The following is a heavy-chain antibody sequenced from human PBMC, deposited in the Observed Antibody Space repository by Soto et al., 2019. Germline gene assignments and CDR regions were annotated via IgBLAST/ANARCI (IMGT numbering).Heavy chain of an antibody. Sequence: ASVKVSCQASGYTFTRYGISWVRQAPGQGLEWMGWISAYNGNTNYAQKLQGRVTMTTDTSTSTAYMELRSLRSDDTAVYYCARSDSSTFNRFDPWGQGTLVTVSS. CDR1: GYTFTRYG. V-gene: IGHV1-18*01. D-gene: IGHD2-2*01. CDR3: ARSDSSTFNRFDP. J-gene: IGHJ5*02. CDR2: ISAYNGNT.